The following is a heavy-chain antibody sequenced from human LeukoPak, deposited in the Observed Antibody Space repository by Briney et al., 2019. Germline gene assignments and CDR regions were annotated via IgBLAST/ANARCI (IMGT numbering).Heavy chain of an antibody. V-gene: IGHV3-23*01. J-gene: IGHJ4*02. Sequence: GGSLRLSCAASGFTFSSFAMSWVRLVPGKGLEWVSSISNSGGGTYYAESVKGRFTISRDNSKNTLYLQMSSLRAEDTAIYYCARPAYSSSWYYFEYWGQGTLVTVSS. CDR2: ISNSGGGT. D-gene: IGHD6-13*01. CDR1: GFTFSSFA. CDR3: ARPAYSSSWYYFEY.